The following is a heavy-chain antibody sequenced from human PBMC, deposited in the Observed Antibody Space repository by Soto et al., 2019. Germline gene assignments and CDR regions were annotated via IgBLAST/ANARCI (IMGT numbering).Heavy chain of an antibody. J-gene: IGHJ5*02. CDR1: GYTLTELS. Sequence: GASVKVSCKVSGYTLTELSMHWLRQASGKGLEWMGGFDPEDGETIYAQKFQGRVTMTEDTSTDTAYMELSSLRSEDTAVYYCASFEASPLHWFDPWGQGTLVTVSS. D-gene: IGHD6-6*01. V-gene: IGHV1-24*01. CDR3: ASFEASPLHWFDP. CDR2: FDPEDGET.